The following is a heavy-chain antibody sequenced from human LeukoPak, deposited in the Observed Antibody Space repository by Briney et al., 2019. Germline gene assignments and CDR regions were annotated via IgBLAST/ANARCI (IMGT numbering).Heavy chain of an antibody. CDR1: GFTFDDYA. J-gene: IGHJ3*02. D-gene: IGHD2-2*01. CDR2: ISRNSGSI. CDR3: ARDDTGYCSSTSCYSGAFDI. Sequence: GRSLRLSCAASGFTFDDYAMHWVRQAPGKGLEWVSGISRNSGSIGYADSVKGRFTISRDNAKNSLYLQMNSLRAEDTAVYYCARDDTGYCSSTSCYSGAFDIWGQGTMVTVSS. V-gene: IGHV3-9*01.